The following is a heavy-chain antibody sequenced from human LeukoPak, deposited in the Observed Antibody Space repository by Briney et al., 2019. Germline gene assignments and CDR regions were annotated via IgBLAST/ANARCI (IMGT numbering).Heavy chain of an antibody. D-gene: IGHD6-13*01. J-gene: IGHJ4*02. CDR2: IYYSGST. CDR3: ASFGVGYSSSWYGRRQSHYFDY. V-gene: IGHV4-59*12. CDR1: GGSISSYY. Sequence: SETLSLTCTVSGGSISSYYWSWIRQPPGKGLEWIGYIYYSGSTNYNPSLKSRVTISVDTSKNQFSLKLSSVTAADTAVYYCASFGVGYSSSWYGRRQSHYFDYWGQGTLVTVSS.